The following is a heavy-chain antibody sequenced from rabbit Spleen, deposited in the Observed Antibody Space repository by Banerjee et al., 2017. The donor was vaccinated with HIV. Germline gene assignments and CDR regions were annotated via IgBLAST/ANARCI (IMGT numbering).Heavy chain of an antibody. CDR1: GFSFSSSYY. CDR2: IDTGGSDFT. V-gene: IGHV1S40*01. J-gene: IGHJ6*01. CDR3: ARDTSTSFSSYGMDL. D-gene: IGHD1-1*01. Sequence: QSLEESGGGLVQPEGSLTLTCTASGFSFSSSYYMCWVRQAPGKGLEWIACIDTGGSDFTYFATWAKGRFTISKTSSTTVTLQVTRLTAADTATYFCARDTSTSFSSYGMDLWGQGTLVTVS.